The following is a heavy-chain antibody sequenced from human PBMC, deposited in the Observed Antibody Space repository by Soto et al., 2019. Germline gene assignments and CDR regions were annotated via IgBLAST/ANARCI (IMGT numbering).Heavy chain of an antibody. V-gene: IGHV3-23*01. Sequence: GGSLRLSCAASGFTFNSYAMSWVRQAPGKGLEWVSAISGSGGSTYYADSVKGRFTISRDNSKNTLYLQMNSLRAEDTAVYYCANQRYYYDSSGYSEGYDYYYGMDVWGQGTTVTVSS. CDR1: GFTFNSYA. CDR2: ISGSGGST. D-gene: IGHD3-22*01. CDR3: ANQRYYYDSSGYSEGYDYYYGMDV. J-gene: IGHJ6*02.